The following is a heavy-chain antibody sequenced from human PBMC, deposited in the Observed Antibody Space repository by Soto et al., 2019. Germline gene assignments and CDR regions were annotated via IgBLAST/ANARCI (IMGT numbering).Heavy chain of an antibody. CDR2: MNPNTGNT. CDR1: GYTFTDYD. V-gene: IGHV1-8*01. D-gene: IGHD5-12*01. J-gene: IGHJ4*02. Sequence: GASVKVSCKASGYTFTDYDISWVRQATGQGLEWMGWMNPNTGNTRYAQKFQGRLIMTRDTSISTTYMELSSLRSDDTAVYYCARGMLATMTDFWGQGTLVTVSS. CDR3: ARGMLATMTDF.